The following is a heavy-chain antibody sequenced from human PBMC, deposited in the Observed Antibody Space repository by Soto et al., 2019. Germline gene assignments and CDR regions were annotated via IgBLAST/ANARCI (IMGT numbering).Heavy chain of an antibody. Sequence: EVQLVESGGGLVQPGGSLRLSCAASGVTFSSYSMVWVRQAPGKGLEWVSYISSSSSSIYYADSVKGRFTNSRDNAKNSTYLKMNSLRVEDTAVYYCARELGFDAVARMDVWGQGTTVTVSS. J-gene: IGHJ6*02. CDR1: GVTFSSYS. D-gene: IGHD6-19*01. V-gene: IGHV3-48*01. CDR3: ARELGFDAVARMDV. CDR2: ISSSSSSI.